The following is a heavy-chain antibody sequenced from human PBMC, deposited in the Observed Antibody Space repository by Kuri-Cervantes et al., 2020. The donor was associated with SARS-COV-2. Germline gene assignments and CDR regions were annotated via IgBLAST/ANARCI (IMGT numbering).Heavy chain of an antibody. CDR1: GGSISSYY. CDR3: AGSRDGYNLPFDY. Sequence: SETLSLTCTVAGGSISSYYWSWIRQPPGKGLEWIGYIYYSGSTNYNPSLKSRVTIPVDTSKNQFSLKLSSVTAADTAVYYCAGSRDGYNLPFDYWGQGTLVTVSS. V-gene: IGHV4-59*12. D-gene: IGHD5-24*01. CDR2: IYYSGST. J-gene: IGHJ4*02.